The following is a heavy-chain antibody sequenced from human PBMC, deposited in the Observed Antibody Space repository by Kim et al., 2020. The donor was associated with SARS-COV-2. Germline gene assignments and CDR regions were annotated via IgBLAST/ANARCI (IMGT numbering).Heavy chain of an antibody. V-gene: IGHV3-30*18. Sequence: GGSLRLSCAASGFTFSSYGMHWVRQAPGKGLEWVAVISYDGSNKYYADSVKGRFTISRDNSKNTLYLQMNSLRAEDTAVYYCAKDRGDTGRYWYFDLWGRGNLVTVSS. CDR3: AKDRGDTGRYWYFDL. CDR1: GFTFSSYG. D-gene: IGHD2-21*02. CDR2: ISYDGSNK. J-gene: IGHJ2*01.